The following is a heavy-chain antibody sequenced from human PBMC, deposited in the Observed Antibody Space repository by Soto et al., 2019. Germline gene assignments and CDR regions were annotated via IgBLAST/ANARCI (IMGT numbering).Heavy chain of an antibody. CDR2: IYYSGST. CDR3: AREGISYDSSGYYPRFDY. J-gene: IGHJ4*02. V-gene: IGHV4-30-4*01. D-gene: IGHD3-22*01. Sequence: SETLSLTCTVSGGSISSGDYYWSWIRQPPGKGLEWIGYIYYSGSTYYNPSLKSRVTISVDTSKNQFSLKLSSVTAADTAVYYCAREGISYDSSGYYPRFDYWGQGTLVTVSS. CDR1: GGSISSGDYY.